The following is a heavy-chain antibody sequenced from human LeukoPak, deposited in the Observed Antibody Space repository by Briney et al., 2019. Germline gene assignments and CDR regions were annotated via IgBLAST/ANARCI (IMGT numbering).Heavy chain of an antibody. CDR3: AGRDYPGPD. V-gene: IGHV1-69*04. CDR1: GYTFTSYD. J-gene: IGHJ4*02. Sequence: SVKVSCKASGYTFTSYDINWVRQATGQGLEWMGRIIPILGMANYAQKFQGRVTITADKSTSTAYMELSSLRSEDTAVYYCAGRDYPGPDWGQGTLVTVSS. D-gene: IGHD4-11*01. CDR2: IIPILGMA.